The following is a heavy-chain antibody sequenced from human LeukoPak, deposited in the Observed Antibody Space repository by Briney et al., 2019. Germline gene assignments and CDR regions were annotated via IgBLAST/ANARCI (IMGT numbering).Heavy chain of an antibody. Sequence: GGSLRLSCTPSGLTFSTSGFNWVRQAPGKGLEWVASIGPTGSDRYHADSIKGRFTISRDNANNFLYLQMNSLRAEDTAVYYCATETNGRHYDYWGQGTLLTVCS. V-gene: IGHV3-21*06. CDR3: ATETNGRHYDY. D-gene: IGHD1-14*01. CDR2: IGPTGSDR. J-gene: IGHJ4*02. CDR1: GLTFSTSG.